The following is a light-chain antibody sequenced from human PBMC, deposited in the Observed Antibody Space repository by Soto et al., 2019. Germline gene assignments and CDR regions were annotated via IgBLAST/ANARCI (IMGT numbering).Light chain of an antibody. CDR2: DVS. CDR3: QQYHDWPLT. CDR1: QSVSSN. V-gene: IGKV3D-15*01. J-gene: IGKJ4*01. Sequence: EIVMTQSPATLSVSPGERATLSCRASQSVSSNFAWYQQRPAQAPRLLIYDVSTRATGVPTRFSGSGSGTEFTLTISSLQSEDFAVYYCQQYHDWPLTFXGGTKADIK.